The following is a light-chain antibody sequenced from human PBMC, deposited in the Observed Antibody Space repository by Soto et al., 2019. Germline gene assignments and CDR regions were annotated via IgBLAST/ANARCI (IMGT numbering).Light chain of an antibody. CDR2: AAS. V-gene: IGKV3-20*01. CDR3: QKYGNFWT. Sequence: EIVLTQSPGTLSLSPGERATLSCRASRSFASSYLAWYQRKPGQAPRLLIYAASNRATGIPDRFTGSGSGTDFTLTISRVEPEDFAVYYCQKYGNFWTFGQGTKVDIK. CDR1: RSFASSY. J-gene: IGKJ1*01.